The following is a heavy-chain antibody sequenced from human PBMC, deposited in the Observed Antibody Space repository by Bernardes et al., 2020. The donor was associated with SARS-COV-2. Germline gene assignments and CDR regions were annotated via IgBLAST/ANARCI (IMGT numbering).Heavy chain of an antibody. J-gene: IGHJ4*02. CDR2: ISAYNGNT. V-gene: IGHV1-18*01. CDR3: AREGLGYCSSTSCYYFDY. CDR1: GYTFTSYG. Sequence: ASVKVSCKASGYTFTSYGISWVRQAPGQGLEWMGWISAYNGNTNYAQKLQGRVTMTTDTSTSTAYMELRSLRSDDTAVYYCAREGLGYCSSTSCYYFDYGGQGTLVTGSS. D-gene: IGHD2-2*01.